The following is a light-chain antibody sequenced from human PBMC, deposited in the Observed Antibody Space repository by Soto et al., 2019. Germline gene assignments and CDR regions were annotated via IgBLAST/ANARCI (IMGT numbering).Light chain of an antibody. CDR2: GSN. J-gene: IGLJ2*01. CDR3: AAWDDSLNGPVV. V-gene: IGLV1-44*01. CDR1: SSNIGSNA. Sequence: QSVLTQPPSTSGTPGQRVTISCSGTSSNIGSNAVNWYPQLPGTAPKLIIYGSNQRTSGVPDRFSGSRSGTSASLAISGLQSEDEADYYCAAWDDSLNGPVVFGGGTKLTVL.